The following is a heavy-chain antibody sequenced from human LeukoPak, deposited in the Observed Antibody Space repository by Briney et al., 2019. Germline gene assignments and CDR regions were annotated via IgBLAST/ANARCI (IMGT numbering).Heavy chain of an antibody. CDR1: GFTFSSYG. Sequence: GGSLRLSCAASGFTFSSYGMHWVRQAPGKGLEWVAVIWYDGSNKYYADSVKGRFTISRDNSKNTLYLQMNSLRAEDTAVYYCARGNRGSSYGGDSWGQGTLVTVSS. V-gene: IGHV3-33*01. CDR2: IWYDGSNK. D-gene: IGHD1-26*01. CDR3: ARGNRGSSYGGDS. J-gene: IGHJ4*02.